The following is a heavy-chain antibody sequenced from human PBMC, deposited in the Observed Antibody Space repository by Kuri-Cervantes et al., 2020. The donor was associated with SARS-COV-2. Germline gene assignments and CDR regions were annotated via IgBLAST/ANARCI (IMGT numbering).Heavy chain of an antibody. J-gene: IGHJ3*02. Sequence: GGSLRLSCEVSGFLFSASAIHWVRQGSGKGLEWVANIKQDGSEEFYVDSVKGRFTVSRDDSKSMVYLQMNSLRPEDTALYYCAKPFHDYSDYGGAFDTWGPGTVVTVSS. D-gene: IGHD4-11*01. CDR2: IKQDGSEE. CDR1: GFLFSASA. V-gene: IGHV3-7*02. CDR3: AKPFHDYSDYGGAFDT.